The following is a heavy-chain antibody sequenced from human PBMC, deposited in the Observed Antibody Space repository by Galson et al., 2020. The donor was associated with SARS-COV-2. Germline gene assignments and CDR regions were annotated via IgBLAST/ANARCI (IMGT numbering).Heavy chain of an antibody. J-gene: IGHJ6*03. D-gene: IGHD3-3*01. CDR2: ISSSGSTI. V-gene: IGHV3-48*03. CDR3: ARVGGITIFGVVIPTYYYMDV. Sequence: GGSLRLSCAASGFTFSSYEMNWVRQAPGKGLEWVSYISSSGSTIYYADSVKGRFTISRDNAKNSLYLQMNSLRAEDTAVYYCARVGGITIFGVVIPTYYYMDVWGKGTTVTVSS. CDR1: GFTFSSYE.